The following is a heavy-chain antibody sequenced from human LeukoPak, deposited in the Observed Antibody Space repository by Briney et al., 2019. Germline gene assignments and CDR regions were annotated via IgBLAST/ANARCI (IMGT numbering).Heavy chain of an antibody. Sequence: SETLSLTCTVSGGSISSYYWSWIRQPPGKGLEWLGYIYYSGSTNYNPSLKSRVTISVDTSKNQFSLKLSSVTAADTAVYYCARGSVVVAATGSPDFDYWGQGTLVTVSS. J-gene: IGHJ4*02. D-gene: IGHD2-15*01. V-gene: IGHV4-59*01. CDR1: GGSISSYY. CDR2: IYYSGST. CDR3: ARGSVVVAATGSPDFDY.